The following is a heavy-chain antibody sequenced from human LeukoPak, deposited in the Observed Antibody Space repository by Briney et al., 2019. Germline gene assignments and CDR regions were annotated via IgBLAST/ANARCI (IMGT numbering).Heavy chain of an antibody. D-gene: IGHD3-3*01. J-gene: IGHJ4*02. V-gene: IGHV1-69*13. CDR1: GGTFSSYA. CDR2: IIPIFGTA. CDR3: ARGGVELTYYDFWSGYTY. Sequence: SVNVSCKASGGTFSSYAISWVRQAPGQGLEWMGGIIPIFGTANYAQKFQGRVTITADESTSTAYMELSSLRSEDTAVYYCARGGVELTYYDFWSGYTYWGQGTLVTVSS.